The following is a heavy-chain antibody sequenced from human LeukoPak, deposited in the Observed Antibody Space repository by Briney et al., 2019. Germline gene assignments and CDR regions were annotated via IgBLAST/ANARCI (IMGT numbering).Heavy chain of an antibody. V-gene: IGHV3-33*01. CDR3: ARDHYCSTTSCYGGPGYYYGMEV. Sequence: PGRSLRLSCAASGFTFSSYGMHWVRQAPGKGLEWVAFICYGGSNKYYADSVKGRFTISRDNSKNTLYLQMNSLRAEDTAVYYCARDHYCSTTSCYGGPGYYYGMEVWGQGPTVTVSS. CDR1: GFTFSSYG. CDR2: ICYGGSNK. J-gene: IGHJ6*02. D-gene: IGHD2-2*01.